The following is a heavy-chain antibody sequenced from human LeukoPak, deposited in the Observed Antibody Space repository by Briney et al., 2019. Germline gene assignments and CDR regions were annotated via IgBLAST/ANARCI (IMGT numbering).Heavy chain of an antibody. CDR3: AREGDGAGFKYEMDV. Sequence: ASVKVSCKAFGYTFTTYYMHWVRQAPGQGLEWMGLINPDGGSTRFAQKFQGRVTLTRDMSTSTVYMELRSLRSEDTAVYYCAREGDGAGFKYEMDVWGKGTRVTVSS. V-gene: IGHV1-46*01. J-gene: IGHJ6*04. D-gene: IGHD3-10*01. CDR2: INPDGGST. CDR1: GYTFTTYY.